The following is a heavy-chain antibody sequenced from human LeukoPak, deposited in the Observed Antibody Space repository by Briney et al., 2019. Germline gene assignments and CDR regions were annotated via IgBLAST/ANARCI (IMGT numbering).Heavy chain of an antibody. Sequence: GGSLRLSCAASGFTFSSYVMSWVRQAPGKGLEWVSGISWNSGSIGYADSVKGRFTISRDNAKNSLYLQMNSLRAEDTALYYCAKDPYDFWSGNFDYWGQGTLVTVSS. V-gene: IGHV3-9*01. J-gene: IGHJ4*02. CDR1: GFTFSSYV. D-gene: IGHD3-3*01. CDR3: AKDPYDFWSGNFDY. CDR2: ISWNSGSI.